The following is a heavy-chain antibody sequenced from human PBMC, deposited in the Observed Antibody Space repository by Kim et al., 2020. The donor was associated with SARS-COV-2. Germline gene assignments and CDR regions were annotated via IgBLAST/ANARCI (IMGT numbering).Heavy chain of an antibody. D-gene: IGHD3-22*01. Sequence: YAESVKGKFTISRDNSKNTLYLKMKRLRAEDTAVYYCARDLADFSGFIDYWGQGTLVTVSS. V-gene: IGHV3-66*01. CDR3: ARDLADFSGFIDY. J-gene: IGHJ4*02.